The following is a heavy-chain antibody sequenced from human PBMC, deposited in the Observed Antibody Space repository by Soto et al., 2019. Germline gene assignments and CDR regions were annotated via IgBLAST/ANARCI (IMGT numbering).Heavy chain of an antibody. CDR1: GGPFGTFG. V-gene: IGHV3-48*01. D-gene: IGHD6-13*01. J-gene: IGHJ4*02. Sequence: LRVSWAAAGGPFGTFGMSWVRTTTGKGLEWVSYISSGSLTIYYADSVKGRFTISRDDAKDSLYLQMNTLRAEDTAVYHCAREAYSSSLGYYFDYWGQGALVTVSS. CDR2: ISSGSLTI. CDR3: AREAYSSSLGYYFDY.